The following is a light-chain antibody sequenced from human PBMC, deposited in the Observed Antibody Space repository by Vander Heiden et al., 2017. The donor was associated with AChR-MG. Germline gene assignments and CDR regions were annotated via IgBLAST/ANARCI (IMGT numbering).Light chain of an antibody. CDR2: TAS. V-gene: IGKV1-5*03. CDR3: QHYRGYPLT. CDR1: QTINSG. Sequence: DIQMTQSPSTLSASVGDRVTITCRASQTINSGLAWYQQKPGRAPKFLIYTASNLETGVPSRFSGSGSGTDYTLTISGLQPDDFATYYCQHYRGYPLTFGGGTKVEIK. J-gene: IGKJ4*01.